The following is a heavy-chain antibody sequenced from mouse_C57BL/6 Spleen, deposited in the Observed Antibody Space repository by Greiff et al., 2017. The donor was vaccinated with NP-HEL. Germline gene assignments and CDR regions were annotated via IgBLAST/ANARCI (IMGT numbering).Heavy chain of an antibody. CDR1: GYTFTDYY. CDR3: ARPLRPAWFAY. CDR2: IFPGSGST. D-gene: IGHD2-12*01. Sequence: QVQLQQSGPELVKPGASVKISCKASGYTFTDYYINWVKQRPGQGLEWIGWIFPGSGSTYYNEKFKGKATLTVDKSSSTAYMFLSSLTSEDSAVYFCARPLRPAWFAYWGQGTLVTVSA. J-gene: IGHJ3*01. V-gene: IGHV1-75*01.